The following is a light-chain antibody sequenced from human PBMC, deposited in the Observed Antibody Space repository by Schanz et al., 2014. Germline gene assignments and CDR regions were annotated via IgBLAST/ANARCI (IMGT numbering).Light chain of an antibody. Sequence: QSVLTQPASVSGSPGQSITISCTGTSSDVGTYSYVSWYQQHPGKAPKLMIYEVTKRPSGVPDRFSGSKSGNTASLTISGLQAEDEADYYCCSYAGSYTLVFGGGTKLTVL. CDR1: SSDVGTYSY. CDR2: EVT. V-gene: IGLV2-11*01. CDR3: CSYAGSYTLV. J-gene: IGLJ3*02.